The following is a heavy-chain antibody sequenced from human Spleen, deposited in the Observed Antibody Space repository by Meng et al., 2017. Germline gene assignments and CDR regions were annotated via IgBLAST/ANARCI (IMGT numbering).Heavy chain of an antibody. Sequence: GESLKISCKGSGYNFTNHWIGWVRQMPGKGLEWMGIIYPGDSDTRYSPSFQGQVSISADNSISTAYLQWSSLKDSDTAIYYCARPYDSSGYYTDYWGQGTLVTVSS. V-gene: IGHV5-51*01. CDR1: GYNFTNHW. CDR3: ARPYDSSGYYTDY. J-gene: IGHJ4*02. D-gene: IGHD3-22*01. CDR2: IYPGDSDT.